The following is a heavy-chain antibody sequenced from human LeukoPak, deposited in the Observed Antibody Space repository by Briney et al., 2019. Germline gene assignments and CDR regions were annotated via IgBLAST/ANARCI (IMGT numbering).Heavy chain of an antibody. V-gene: IGHV3-11*01. CDR1: GFTFSDYY. CDR3: ARGRSYGTSYFDY. Sequence: GGSLRLSCAASGFTFSDYYMSWIRQAPGKGLEWVSYISSSGTTIYYADSVKGRFTISRDNAKNSLYLQMNSLRAEDTAVYYCARGRSYGTSYFDYWGQGTLVTVSS. D-gene: IGHD5-18*01. CDR2: ISSSGTTI. J-gene: IGHJ4*02.